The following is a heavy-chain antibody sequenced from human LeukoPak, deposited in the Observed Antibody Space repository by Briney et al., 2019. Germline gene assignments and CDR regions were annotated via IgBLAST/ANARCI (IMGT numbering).Heavy chain of an antibody. Sequence: GGSLRLSCAASGFTFSSYAMSWVRQAPGKGLEWVSAISGSGGSTYYADSVKGRFTISRDNSKNTVYLQMNSLRIEDTAVYYCAKDRRDCNSTSCYRVGGDFDYWGQGTLVSVSS. D-gene: IGHD2-2*01. V-gene: IGHV3-23*01. CDR2: ISGSGGST. CDR3: AKDRRDCNSTSCYRVGGDFDY. CDR1: GFTFSSYA. J-gene: IGHJ4*02.